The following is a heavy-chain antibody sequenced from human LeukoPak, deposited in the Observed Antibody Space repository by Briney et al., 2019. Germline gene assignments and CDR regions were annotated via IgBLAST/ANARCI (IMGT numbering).Heavy chain of an antibody. J-gene: IGHJ6*03. V-gene: IGHV3-21*01. CDR2: ISSSSSYI. CDR1: GFTFSSYS. D-gene: IGHD2-2*01. CDR3: ARDSSDIVVVPAAMDGYYYYYMDV. Sequence: PGGSLRLSCAASGFTFSSYSMNWVRQAPGKGLEWVSSISSSSSYIYYADSVKGRFTISRDNAKNSLYLQMNSLRAEDTDVYYCARDSSDIVVVPAAMDGYYYYYMDVWGKGTTVTVSS.